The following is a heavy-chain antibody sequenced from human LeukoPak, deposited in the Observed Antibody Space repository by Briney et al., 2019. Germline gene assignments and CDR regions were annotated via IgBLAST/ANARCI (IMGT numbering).Heavy chain of an antibody. Sequence: PGGSLRLSCAASGFTFSTYAMHWIRQAPGKGLEWVAAITSGGGKTYYADSVKGRFTISRDNSMNTPYLQMNSLRDDDTAVYFCARTSLHYFGSGSYSLDVFDVWGQGTMVTVSS. D-gene: IGHD3-10*01. J-gene: IGHJ3*01. CDR2: ITSGGGKT. CDR1: GFTFSTYA. V-gene: IGHV3-30-3*01. CDR3: ARTSLHYFGSGSYSLDVFDV.